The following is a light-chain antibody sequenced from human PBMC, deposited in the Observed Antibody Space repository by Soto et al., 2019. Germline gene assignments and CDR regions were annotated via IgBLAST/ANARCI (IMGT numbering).Light chain of an antibody. CDR3: SSYTSSSSWV. CDR1: SSDVGGYNY. CDR2: EVT. J-gene: IGLJ3*02. Sequence: QSALTQPASVSGSPRQSITISCTGTSSDVGGYNYVSWYQQHPGKAPKLLIYEVTNRPSGVSNRFSGSKSGNTASLTISGLQAEDEADYYCSSYTSSSSWVFGGGTKLPVL. V-gene: IGLV2-14*01.